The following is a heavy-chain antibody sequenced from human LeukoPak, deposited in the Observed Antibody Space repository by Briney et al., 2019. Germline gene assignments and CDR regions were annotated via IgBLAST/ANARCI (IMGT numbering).Heavy chain of an antibody. V-gene: IGHV4-59*12. CDR3: AGYPDIVVVPAAIDWYFDL. Sequence: TSETLSLTCTVSGGSISSYYWSWIRQPPGKGLEWIGYIYYSGSTNYNPSLKSRVTMSVDTSKNQFSLKLSSVTAADTAVYYCAGYPDIVVVPAAIDWYFDLWGRGTLVTVSS. CDR2: IYYSGST. J-gene: IGHJ2*01. CDR1: GGSISSYY. D-gene: IGHD2-2*01.